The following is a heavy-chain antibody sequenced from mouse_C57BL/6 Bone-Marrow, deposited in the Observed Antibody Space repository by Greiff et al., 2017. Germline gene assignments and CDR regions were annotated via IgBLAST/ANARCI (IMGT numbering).Heavy chain of an antibody. CDR2: IDPENGDT. J-gene: IGHJ3*01. V-gene: IGHV14-4*01. CDR3: TSYDYVWFAY. Sequence: VQLQQSGAELVRPGASVKLSCTASGFNIKDDYMHWVKQRPEQGLEWIGWIDPENGDTEYASKFQGKAPITADTSSNTAYLQLSSLTSEDTAVYYCTSYDYVWFAYWGQGTLVTVSA. D-gene: IGHD2-4*01. CDR1: GFNIKDDY.